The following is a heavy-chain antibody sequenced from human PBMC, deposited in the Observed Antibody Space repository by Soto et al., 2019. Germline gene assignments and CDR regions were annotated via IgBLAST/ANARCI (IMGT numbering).Heavy chain of an antibody. V-gene: IGHV1-3*01. Sequence: ASVKVSCKASGYTFTSYAMHWVRQAPGQRLEWMGWINAGNGNTKYSQKFQGRVTITRDTSASAAYMQLSSLTSEDTAVYYCARDDSGFSGSHYIDYFNYWGQGALVTVSS. CDR2: INAGNGNT. CDR3: ARDDSGFSGSHYIDYFNY. CDR1: GYTFTSYA. D-gene: IGHD1-26*01. J-gene: IGHJ4*02.